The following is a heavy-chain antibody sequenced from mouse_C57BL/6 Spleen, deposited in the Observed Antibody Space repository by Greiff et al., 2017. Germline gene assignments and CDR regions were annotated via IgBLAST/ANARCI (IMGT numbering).Heavy chain of an antibody. CDR2: IDPSDSYT. D-gene: IGHD2-4*01. J-gene: IGHJ4*01. CDR1: GYTFTSYW. Sequence: QVQLKQPGAELVKPGASVKLSCKASGYTFTSYWMQWVKQRPGQGLEWIGEIDPSDSYTNYNQKFKGKATLTVDTSSSTAYMQLSSLTSEDSAVYYCARKPVYYDYDGVYYAMDYWGQGTSVTVSS. V-gene: IGHV1-50*01. CDR3: ARKPVYYDYDGVYYAMDY.